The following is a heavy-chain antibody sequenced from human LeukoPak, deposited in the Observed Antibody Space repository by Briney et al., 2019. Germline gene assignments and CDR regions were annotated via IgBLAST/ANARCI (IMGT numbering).Heavy chain of an antibody. CDR2: INHSGST. CDR1: GGSFSGYY. CDR3: ARGLRWPSRGSFDY. Sequence: SETLSLTCAVYGGSFSGYYWSWIRQPPGKGLEWIGEINHSGSTNYNPSLKSRVTISVDTSKNQFSLKLSSVTAADTAVYYCARGLRWPSRGSFDYWGQGTLVTVSS. J-gene: IGHJ4*02. V-gene: IGHV4-34*01. D-gene: IGHD5-24*01.